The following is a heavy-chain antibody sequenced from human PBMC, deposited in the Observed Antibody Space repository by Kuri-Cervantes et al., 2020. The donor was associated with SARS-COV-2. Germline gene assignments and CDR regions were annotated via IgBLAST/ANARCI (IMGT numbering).Heavy chain of an antibody. CDR2: IYSGGNI. CDR1: EFTFSSYE. J-gene: IGHJ3*02. Sequence: GESLKISCVASEFTFSSYEMNWVRQAPGKGLEWVSVIYSGGNIDYADSVKGRFTISRDNSKNTLYLQMNRLRVEDTAVYYCARDLYEGAFDIWGQGTMVTVSS. CDR3: ARDLYEGAFDI. V-gene: IGHV3-66*01. D-gene: IGHD3-16*01.